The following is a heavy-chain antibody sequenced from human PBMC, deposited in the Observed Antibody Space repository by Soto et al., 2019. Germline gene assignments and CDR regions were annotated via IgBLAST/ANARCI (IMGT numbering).Heavy chain of an antibody. D-gene: IGHD2-15*01. CDR1: GFTFSTYA. Sequence: GGSLRLSCVPSGFTFSTYAMHWVRQAPGKGLEWVAIISYDGTNKYYADSVKGRFTISRDNSKNTLYLQMNSLRVEDTALYYCAKDRGRYCSGGTCYLFDSWGQRAQVTVSS. J-gene: IGHJ4*02. CDR3: AKDRGRYCSGGTCYLFDS. V-gene: IGHV3-30*04. CDR2: ISYDGTNK.